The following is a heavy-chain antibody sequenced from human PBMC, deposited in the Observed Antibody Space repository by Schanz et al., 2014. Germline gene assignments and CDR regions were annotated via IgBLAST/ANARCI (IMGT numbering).Heavy chain of an antibody. D-gene: IGHD2-2*01. CDR1: GFTFSDYY. CDR2: IGGSGDST. V-gene: IGHV3-23*04. Sequence: VQLVESGGGLVKPGGSLRLSCAASGFTFSDYYMSWIRQAPGKGLEWVSGIGGSGDSTHYADSVKGRFIISRDNSKNTLYLQVISLRAEDTAVYYCAKVAPAATYLDSWGLGTLVTVSS. J-gene: IGHJ4*02. CDR3: AKVAPAATYLDS.